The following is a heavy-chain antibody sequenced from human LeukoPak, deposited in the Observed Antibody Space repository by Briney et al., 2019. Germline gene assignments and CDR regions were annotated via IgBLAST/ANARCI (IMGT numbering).Heavy chain of an antibody. Sequence: PGGSLRLSCAASGFTVGNVYMTWVGQAPGKGLEWVGRAISKSSGGTSDYAAVVKGRSTISRDDSENTLYLQMNNLKSEDTAVYYCAASMVSGGFDIWGQGTMVTVSS. V-gene: IGHV3-15*05. CDR3: AASMVSGGFDI. CDR2: AISKSSGGTS. J-gene: IGHJ3*02. CDR1: GFTVGNVY. D-gene: IGHD1-14*01.